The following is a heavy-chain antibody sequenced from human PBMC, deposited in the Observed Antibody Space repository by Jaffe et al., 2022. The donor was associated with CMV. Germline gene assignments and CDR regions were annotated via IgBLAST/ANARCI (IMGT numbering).Heavy chain of an antibody. CDR3: ARDKTITTSEAIYYYGMDV. V-gene: IGHV4-59*01. D-gene: IGHD3-22*01. Sequence: QVHLQESGPGLVKPSETLSLTCTVSGGSISSYYWSWIRQPPGKGLEWIAYISYSGSTDFNPSLKSRVTVSVDTSKNQFSLKLNSLTAADTAVYYCARDKTITTSEAIYYYGMDVWGQGTTVTVSS. CDR1: GGSISSYY. CDR2: ISYSGST. J-gene: IGHJ6*02.